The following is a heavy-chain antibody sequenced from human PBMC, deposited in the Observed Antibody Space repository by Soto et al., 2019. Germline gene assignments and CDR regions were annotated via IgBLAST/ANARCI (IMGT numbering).Heavy chain of an antibody. V-gene: IGHV3-30*03. Sequence: QVHLVESGGGVVQPGRSLRLSCAASGFTFSSYGIHWVRQAPGKGLEWVALISYDGSNKYYADSVKGRFTISRDNSKNTLYLQMNSLRAEDTAVYYCAREPIVGATTLDYWGQGTLVTVSS. D-gene: IGHD1-26*01. CDR2: ISYDGSNK. CDR1: GFTFSSYG. CDR3: AREPIVGATTLDY. J-gene: IGHJ4*02.